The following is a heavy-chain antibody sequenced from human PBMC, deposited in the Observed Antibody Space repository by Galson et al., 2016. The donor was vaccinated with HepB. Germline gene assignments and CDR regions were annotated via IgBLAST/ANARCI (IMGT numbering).Heavy chain of an antibody. CDR1: GGSLSTRNW. D-gene: IGHD2-2*01. CDR3: TTGHCRTSGCYGDY. J-gene: IGHJ4*02. Sequence: ETLSLTCAVSGGSLSTRNWWSWVRQAPGKGPEWVGRIKSKTDGETTDYAAPVKGRFTISRDDSKNTLSLQMNSLKTEDTAVYYCTTGHCRTSGCYGDYWGQGTLVTVSS. CDR2: IKSKTDGETT. V-gene: IGHV3-15*01.